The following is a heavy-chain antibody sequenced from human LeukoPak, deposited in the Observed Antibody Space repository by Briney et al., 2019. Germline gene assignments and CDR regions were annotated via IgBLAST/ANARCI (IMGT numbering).Heavy chain of an antibody. Sequence: PGGSLRLSCAASGFTFSSYAMSWVRQAPGKGPEWVSAISGSGTTYYADSVKGRFTISRGNSKNTLYLQMNSLRAEDTAVYYCAKDHCSGGSCYFDYWGQGTLVTVSS. D-gene: IGHD2-15*01. CDR3: AKDHCSGGSCYFDY. V-gene: IGHV3-23*01. CDR2: ISGSGTT. CDR1: GFTFSSYA. J-gene: IGHJ4*02.